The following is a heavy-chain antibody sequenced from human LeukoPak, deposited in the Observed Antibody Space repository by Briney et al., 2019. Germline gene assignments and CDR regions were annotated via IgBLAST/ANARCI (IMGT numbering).Heavy chain of an antibody. Sequence: GGSLRLSCAASGFTFGSYAMHWVRQAPGKGLEWVAVISYDGSNKYYADSVKGRFTISRDNSKNTLYLQMNSLRAEDTAVYYCAREGDWSSFDYWGQGTLVTVSS. CDR1: GFTFGSYA. CDR3: AREGDWSSFDY. V-gene: IGHV3-30-3*01. J-gene: IGHJ4*02. D-gene: IGHD3/OR15-3a*01. CDR2: ISYDGSNK.